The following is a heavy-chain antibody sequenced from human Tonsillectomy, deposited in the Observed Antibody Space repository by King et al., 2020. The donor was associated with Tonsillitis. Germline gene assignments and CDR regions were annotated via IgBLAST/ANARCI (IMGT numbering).Heavy chain of an antibody. Sequence: VQLVESGGGVVQPGRSLKLSCAATGFTFSNYALHWVRQPPGKRLEWVALISYDGTYTYYADSVKGRFTISKDDSKNTLYLQMSSLRTEDTAMYYCAKDGPRCCSGGSCYSEDWGQGTPVTV. V-gene: IGHV3-30*18. J-gene: IGHJ1*01. CDR1: GFTFSNYA. CDR3: AKDGPRCCSGGSCYSED. D-gene: IGHD2-15*01. CDR2: ISYDGTYT.